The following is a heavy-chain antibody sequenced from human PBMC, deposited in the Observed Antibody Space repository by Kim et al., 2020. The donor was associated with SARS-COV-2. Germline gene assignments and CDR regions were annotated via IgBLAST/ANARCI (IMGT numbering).Heavy chain of an antibody. CDR2: IYYSGST. J-gene: IGHJ5*02. Sequence: SETLSLTCTVSGGSVSSGSYYWSWIRQPPGKGLEWIGYIYYSGSTNYNPSLKSRVTISVDTSKNQFSLKLSSVTAADTAVYYCARGITFGGVIVIRRAWFGPWGKGTLVTVSS. D-gene: IGHD3-16*02. CDR3: ARGITFGGVIVIRRAWFGP. CDR1: GGSVSSGSYY. V-gene: IGHV4-61*01.